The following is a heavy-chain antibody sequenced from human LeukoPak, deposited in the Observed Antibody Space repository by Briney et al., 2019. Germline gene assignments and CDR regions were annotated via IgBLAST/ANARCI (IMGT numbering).Heavy chain of an antibody. D-gene: IGHD2-21*01. CDR1: GGPISRGPYF. V-gene: IGHV4-30-2*06. CDR2: IWPSGST. J-gene: IGHJ4*02. CDR3: ARKGPEHLPTYFDH. Sequence: SQTLSLPCSVSGGPISRGPYFWSWIRQSPGQGLEWIEYIWPSGSTNYNPSLSGRVAISLGKSRNHFTLMVTAVTAADTAFYYCARKGPEHLPTYFDHWGRGILVTVSS.